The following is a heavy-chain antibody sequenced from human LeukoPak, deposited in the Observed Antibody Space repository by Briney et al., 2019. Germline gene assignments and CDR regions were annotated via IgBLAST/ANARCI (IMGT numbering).Heavy chain of an antibody. CDR3: AKSYSSGWYDSFDY. CDR2: ISGSGGST. D-gene: IGHD6-19*01. Sequence: GGSLGLSCAASGFTFSSYAMSWVRQAPGKGLEWVSAISGSGGSTYYADSVKDRFTISRDNSKNTLYLQMNSLRAEDTAVYYCAKSYSSGWYDSFDYWGQGTLVTVSS. CDR1: GFTFSSYA. V-gene: IGHV3-23*01. J-gene: IGHJ4*02.